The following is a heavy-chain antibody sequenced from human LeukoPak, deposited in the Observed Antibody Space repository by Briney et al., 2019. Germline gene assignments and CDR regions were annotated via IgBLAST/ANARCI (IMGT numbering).Heavy chain of an antibody. CDR1: GGSISSSSYY. V-gene: IGHV4-39*07. CDR2: IYYSGST. J-gene: IGHJ4*02. CDR3: ARVQLTPGEVGAHGFYDY. D-gene: IGHD1-26*01. Sequence: PSETLSLTCTVSGGSISSSSYYWGWIRQPPGKGLEWIGSIYYSGSTYYNPSLKSRVTISVDRSKNQFSLKLSSVIAADTAVYYCARVQLTPGEVGAHGFYDYWGQGTLVTVSS.